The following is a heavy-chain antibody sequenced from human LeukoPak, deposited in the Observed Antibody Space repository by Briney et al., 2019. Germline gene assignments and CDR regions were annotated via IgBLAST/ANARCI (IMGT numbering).Heavy chain of an antibody. CDR1: GFTFSSYS. V-gene: IGHV3-21*01. CDR2: ISSSSSYI. D-gene: IGHD4-17*01. CDR3: ARDTYGDYGRCYYYYMDV. Sequence: GGSLRLSCAASGFTFSSYSMNWVRQAPGKGLEWVSSISSSSSYIYYADSVKGRFTISRDNAKNSLYLQMNSLRAEDTAVYYCARDTYGDYGRCYYYYMDVWGKGTTVTISS. J-gene: IGHJ6*03.